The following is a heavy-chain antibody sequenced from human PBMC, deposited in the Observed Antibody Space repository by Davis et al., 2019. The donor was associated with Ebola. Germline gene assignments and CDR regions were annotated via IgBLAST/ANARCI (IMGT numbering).Heavy chain of an antibody. D-gene: IGHD6-13*01. V-gene: IGHV1-2*02. CDR3: AVPGIAAAGTPPGAQNYFDY. Sequence: ASVKVSCKASGYTFTSYHLNWVRQAPGQGLEWMGWISAYNGNTNYAQKFQGRVTMTRDTSISTAYMELSRLRSDDTAVYYCAVPGIAAAGTPPGAQNYFDYWGQGTLVTVSS. CDR2: ISAYNGNT. CDR1: GYTFTSYH. J-gene: IGHJ4*02.